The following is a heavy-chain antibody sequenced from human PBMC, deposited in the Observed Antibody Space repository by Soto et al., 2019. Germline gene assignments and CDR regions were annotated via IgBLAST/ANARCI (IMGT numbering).Heavy chain of an antibody. CDR3: ARDQGWMYYDFWSGYYGMDV. CDR1: GYTFTGYY. D-gene: IGHD3-3*01. Sequence: ASVKVSCKASGYTFTGYYMHWVRQAPGQGLEWMGWINPNSGGTNYAQKFQGRVTMTRDTSINTAYMELSRLRSDDTAVYYCARDQGWMYYDFWSGYYGMDVWGQGTTVTVSS. CDR2: INPNSGGT. V-gene: IGHV1-2*02. J-gene: IGHJ6*02.